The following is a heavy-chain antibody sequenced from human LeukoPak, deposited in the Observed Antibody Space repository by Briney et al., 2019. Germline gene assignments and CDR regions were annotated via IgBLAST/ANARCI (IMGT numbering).Heavy chain of an antibody. CDR1: GGSISSYY. J-gene: IGHJ5*02. D-gene: IGHD2-15*01. Sequence: SVTLSLTCTVSGGSISSYYWSWIRQPPGKGLEWIGYIYYSGSTNYNPSLKSRVTISVDTSKNQFSLKLSSVTAADTAVYYCARGVVAARFWFDPWGQGTLVTVSS. V-gene: IGHV4-59*01. CDR3: ARGVVAARFWFDP. CDR2: IYYSGST.